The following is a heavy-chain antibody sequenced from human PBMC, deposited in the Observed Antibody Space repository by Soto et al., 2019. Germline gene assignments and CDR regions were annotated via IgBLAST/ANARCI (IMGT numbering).Heavy chain of an antibody. Sequence: PSETLSLTCTVPGGSISSYYWSWTRQPPGKGLEWIGYMYYGGRTNYNPSLKSRVTISVDTSKMQVSLKLSSVTAADTAVYFCARGTPPPLIVRSSRGPWFDPWGQGTLVTVSS. CDR3: ARGTPPPLIVRSSRGPWFDP. CDR1: GGSISSYY. D-gene: IGHD2-15*01. J-gene: IGHJ5*02. V-gene: IGHV4-59*08. CDR2: MYYGGRT.